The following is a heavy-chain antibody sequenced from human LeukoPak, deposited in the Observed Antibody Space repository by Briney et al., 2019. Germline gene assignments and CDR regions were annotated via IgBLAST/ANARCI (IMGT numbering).Heavy chain of an antibody. J-gene: IGHJ4*02. CDR2: IYYSGST. CDR1: GGSISSYY. D-gene: IGHD1-14*01. V-gene: IGHV4-59*01. Sequence: SSETLSLTCTASGGSISSYYWSWIRQPPGKGLEWIGYIYYSGSTNYNPSLKSRVTISVDTSKNQFSLKLSSVTAADTAVYYCARDDRNWGYFDYWGQGTLVTVSS. CDR3: ARDDRNWGYFDY.